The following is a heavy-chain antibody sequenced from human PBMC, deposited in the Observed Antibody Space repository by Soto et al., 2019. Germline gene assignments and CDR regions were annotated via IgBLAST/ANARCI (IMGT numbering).Heavy chain of an antibody. CDR1: GFTVSSNY. D-gene: IGHD2-2*01. CDR2: IYSGGST. V-gene: IGHV3-66*01. CDR3: VRTGYCSSTSCYDAFDI. J-gene: IGHJ3*02. Sequence: GGSLRLSCAASGFTVSSNYMSWVRQAPGKGLEWVSVIYSGGSTYYADSVKGRFTISRDNSKNTLYLQMNSLRAEDTAVYYCVRTGYCSSTSCYDAFDIWGQGTMVTVSS.